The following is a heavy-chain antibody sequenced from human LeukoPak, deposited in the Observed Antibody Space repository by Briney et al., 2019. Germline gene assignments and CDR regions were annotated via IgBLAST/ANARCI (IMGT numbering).Heavy chain of an antibody. Sequence: PGGSLRLSCAASGFTFSTYSMNWVRQAPGKGLEWVSYISSSGSYIYYADSVKGRFTISRDNAKNSLYLQVNSLRAEDTAVYYCARANIAASSHFDHWGQGTLVTVSS. CDR2: ISSSGSYI. J-gene: IGHJ4*02. V-gene: IGHV3-21*01. D-gene: IGHD6-13*01. CDR3: ARANIAASSHFDH. CDR1: GFTFSTYS.